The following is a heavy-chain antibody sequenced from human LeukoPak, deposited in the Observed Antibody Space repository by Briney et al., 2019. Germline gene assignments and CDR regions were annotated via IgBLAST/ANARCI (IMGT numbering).Heavy chain of an antibody. V-gene: IGHV4-39*02. CDR1: GGSISSSSYY. CDR3: VRDLGTFRGYKTT. Sequence: PSETLSLTCTVSGGSISSSSYYWGWIRQPPGKGLEWIGSIYYSGSTYYNPSLKSRVTISVDTSKNQFSLKLSSVTAADTAVYYCVRDLGTFRGYKTTWGQGTLVTVSS. J-gene: IGHJ5*02. CDR2: IYYSGST. D-gene: IGHD5-24*01.